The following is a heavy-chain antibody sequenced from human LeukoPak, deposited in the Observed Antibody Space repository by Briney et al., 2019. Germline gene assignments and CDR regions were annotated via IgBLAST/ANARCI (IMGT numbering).Heavy chain of an antibody. CDR3: AKGGVGASGTSRWFDP. D-gene: IGHD1-7*01. CDR2: ISGTGGST. J-gene: IGHJ5*02. V-gene: IGHV3-23*01. CDR1: GFSFSSYA. Sequence: PGGSLRLSCATSGFSFSSYAISWVRQAPGKGLEWVSAISGTGGSTFYADSVKGRFTTSRDNSKNTLYLQMDRLRAEDTAVYYCAKGGVGASGTSRWFDPWGQGTLVTVSS.